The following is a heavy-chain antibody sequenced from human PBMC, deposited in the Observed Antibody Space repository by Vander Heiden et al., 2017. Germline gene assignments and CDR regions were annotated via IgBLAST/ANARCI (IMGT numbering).Heavy chain of an antibody. Sequence: EVQLVESGGGLVQPGRSLRLSCAASGFTFDDYAMHWVRQAPGKGLEWVSGISWNSGSIGYADSVKGRFTISRDNAKNSLYLQMNRLRAEDTALYYCAKGKNYDILTGSQGSGMDVWGQGTTVTVSS. V-gene: IGHV3-9*01. CDR2: ISWNSGSI. CDR1: GFTFDDYA. D-gene: IGHD3-9*01. J-gene: IGHJ6*02. CDR3: AKGKNYDILTGSQGSGMDV.